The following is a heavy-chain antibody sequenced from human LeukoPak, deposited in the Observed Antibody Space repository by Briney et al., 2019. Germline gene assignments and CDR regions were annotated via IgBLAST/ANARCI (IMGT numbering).Heavy chain of an antibody. Sequence: GGSLRLPCVASGFTFSNAWMTWVRQAPGRGLEWVGRIRSKTEGGTTDHAAPVKGRFTISRDDSENTLYLQMNSLKIEDTAVYYCTTGGSYYEHWGQGTLVTVSS. CDR2: IRSKTEGGTT. V-gene: IGHV3-15*01. D-gene: IGHD3-16*01. CDR3: TTGGSYYEH. J-gene: IGHJ4*02. CDR1: GFTFSNAW.